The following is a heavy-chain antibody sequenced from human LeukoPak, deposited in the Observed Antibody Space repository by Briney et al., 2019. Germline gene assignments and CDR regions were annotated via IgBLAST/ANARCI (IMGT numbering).Heavy chain of an antibody. V-gene: IGHV3-23*01. J-gene: IGHJ6*02. CDR3: AKTRDIVAVPAATYAMDV. CDR1: GFTFSSYA. D-gene: IGHD2-2*01. CDR2: FSGVGGST. Sequence: PGGSLRLSCAASGFTFSSYAMSWVRQAPGKGLEWVSSFSGVGGSTWYAESVRGRFTISRDNSKNTLYLQMNSLRAEDTAVYYCAKTRDIVAVPAATYAMDVWGQGTTVTVSS.